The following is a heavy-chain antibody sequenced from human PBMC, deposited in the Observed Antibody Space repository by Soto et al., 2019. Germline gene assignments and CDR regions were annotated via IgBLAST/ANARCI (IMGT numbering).Heavy chain of an antibody. CDR1: GFSFNTDGVG. CDR3: VHKPSVMVAATSTWFDH. D-gene: IGHD2-15*01. Sequence: QITLKESGPTLVKPRQTLSLTCTFSGFSFNTDGVGVGWVRQPPGKALEWLALIYWDDDKRYKPSLKSRVTITRDTSTNQVLLTMTSMDPVDTGTYYCVHKPSVMVAATSTWFDHWGQGTLVTVSS. V-gene: IGHV2-5*02. J-gene: IGHJ5*02. CDR2: IYWDDDK.